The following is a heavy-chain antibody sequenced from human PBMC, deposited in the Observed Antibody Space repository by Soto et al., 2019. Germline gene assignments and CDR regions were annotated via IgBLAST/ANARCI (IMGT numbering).Heavy chain of an antibody. J-gene: IGHJ4*02. V-gene: IGHV3-21*01. CDR3: ARDQRKGTTFTPFDY. CDR1: GFTFSSYS. D-gene: IGHD4-4*01. CDR2: ISSSSSYI. Sequence: GGSLRLSCAASGFTFSSYSMNWVRQAPGKGLEWVSSISSSSSYIYYADSVKGRFTISRDNAKNSLYLQMNSLRAEDTAVYYCARDQRKGTTFTPFDYWGQGTLVTVSS.